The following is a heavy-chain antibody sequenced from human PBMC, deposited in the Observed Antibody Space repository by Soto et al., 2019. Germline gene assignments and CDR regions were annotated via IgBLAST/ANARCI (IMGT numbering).Heavy chain of an antibody. CDR2: ITGSGAIT. Sequence: EAQLLESGGGLLQPGGSLRLSCAASGFTFSSYAMSWVRLAPGKGLEWVSGITGSGAITYYKDSVKGRFTISRDNSKSTLYSQMHCLRAEDTAGYSCARDVWETTSMYYGLDVWGLGTTVTVSS. J-gene: IGHJ6*02. CDR3: ARDVWETTSMYYGLDV. CDR1: GFTFSSYA. D-gene: IGHD1-26*01. V-gene: IGHV3-23*01.